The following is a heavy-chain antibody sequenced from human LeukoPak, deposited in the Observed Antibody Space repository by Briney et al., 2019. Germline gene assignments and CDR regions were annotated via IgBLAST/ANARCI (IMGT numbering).Heavy chain of an antibody. D-gene: IGHD6-19*01. CDR1: GFTFSSYA. CDR3: AQHNSGIGSDP. J-gene: IGHJ5*02. CDR2: SGSGGGT. V-gene: IGHV3-23*01. Sequence: GGSLRLSCAASGFTFSSYAMSWVRQAPGKGLEWVSASGSGGGTYYADSVKGRFTISRGNSKNTLYLQMNSLRAEDTAVYYCAQHNSGIGSDPWGQGTLVTVSS.